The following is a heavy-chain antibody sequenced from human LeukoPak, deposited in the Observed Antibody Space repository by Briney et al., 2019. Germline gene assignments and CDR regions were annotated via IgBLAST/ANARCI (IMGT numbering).Heavy chain of an antibody. CDR2: IIPIFGTA. CDR1: GGTFSSYT. D-gene: IGHD3-22*01. CDR3: ARDTIDSSGYYYVY. V-gene: IGHV1-69*13. J-gene: IGHJ4*02. Sequence: ASVKVSCKASGGTFSSYTISWVRQAPGQGLEWMGGIIPIFGTANYAQKFQGRVTITADESTSTAYMELSSLRAEDTAVYYCARDTIDSSGYYYVYWGQGTLVTVSS.